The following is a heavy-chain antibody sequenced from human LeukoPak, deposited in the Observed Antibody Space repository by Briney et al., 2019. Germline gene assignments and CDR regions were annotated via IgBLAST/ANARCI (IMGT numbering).Heavy chain of an antibody. CDR1: GYTFTGYY. V-gene: IGHV1-2*02. CDR3: AIQRNYDILTGYSGYYYYGVDV. D-gene: IGHD3-9*01. CDR2: INPNSGGT. J-gene: IGHJ6*02. Sequence: ASVKVSCKASGYTFTGYYMHWVRQAPGQGLEWMGWINPNSGGTNYAQKFQGRVTMTRDTSISTAYMELSRLRSDDTAVYYCAIQRNYDILTGYSGYYYYGVDVWGQGTTVTVSS.